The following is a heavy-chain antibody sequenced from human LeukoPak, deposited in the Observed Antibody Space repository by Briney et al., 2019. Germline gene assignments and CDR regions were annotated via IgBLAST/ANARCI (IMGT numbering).Heavy chain of an antibody. J-gene: IGHJ4*02. CDR3: ARGRVRGVMALNY. CDR1: GGSISSYY. CDR2: INHSGST. D-gene: IGHD3-10*01. Sequence: PSETLSLTCTVSGGSISSYYWSWIRQPPGKGLEWIGEINHSGSTNYNPSLKSRVTISVDTSKNQFSLKLSSVTAADTAVYYCARGRVRGVMALNYWGQGTLVTVSS. V-gene: IGHV4-34*01.